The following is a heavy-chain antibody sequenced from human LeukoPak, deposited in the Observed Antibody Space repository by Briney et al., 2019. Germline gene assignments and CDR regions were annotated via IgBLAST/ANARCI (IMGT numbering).Heavy chain of an antibody. CDR2: ISAYNGNT. D-gene: IGHD2-2*01. CDR3: ARDSQLGYCSSTSCRDFDY. V-gene: IGHV1-18*01. Sequence: ASVTVSCKASGYTFTIYGISWVRQAPGQGLEWMGWISAYNGNTNYAQKLQGRVTMTTDTSTSTAYMELRSLRSDDTAVYYCARDSQLGYCSSTSCRDFDYWGQGTLVTVSS. J-gene: IGHJ4*02. CDR1: GYTFTIYG.